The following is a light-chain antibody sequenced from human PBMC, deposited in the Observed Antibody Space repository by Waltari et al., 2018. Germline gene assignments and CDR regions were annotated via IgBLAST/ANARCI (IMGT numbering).Light chain of an antibody. CDR3: ASWDDSLNGHWV. V-gene: IGLV1-44*01. J-gene: IGLJ3*02. CDR1: ASNIGGTL. Sequence: QPVLTQPPSASGTPGQRVPTPCSGGASNIGGTLGHCYQQLPGKAPKLLIYRSDLRPSGVPDRFSGSKSGTSASLAISGLQSEDEADYFCASWDDSLNGHWVFGGGTKVTVL. CDR2: RSD.